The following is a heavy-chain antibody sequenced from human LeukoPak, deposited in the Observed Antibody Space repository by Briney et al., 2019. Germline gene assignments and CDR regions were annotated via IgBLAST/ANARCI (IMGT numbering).Heavy chain of an antibody. Sequence: PSQTLSLTCAISGDSVSSNSATWNWIRQSPSRGLEWLGRTYYRSKWYNDYALSVKSRISINPDTSKNQLSLQLNSVTPEDTAVYHCARGPERRFDYWGQGTLVTVSS. J-gene: IGHJ4*02. D-gene: IGHD1-1*01. CDR2: TYYRSKWYN. CDR1: GDSVSSNSAT. V-gene: IGHV6-1*01. CDR3: ARGPERRFDY.